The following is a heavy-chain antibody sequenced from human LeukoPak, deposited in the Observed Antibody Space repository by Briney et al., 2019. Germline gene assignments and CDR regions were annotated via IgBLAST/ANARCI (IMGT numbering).Heavy chain of an antibody. V-gene: IGHV3-23*01. CDR1: GFTFSSYA. CDR2: ISGSGGST. J-gene: IGHJ4*02. CDR3: AKYYYGSGSFDY. Sequence: PGGSLRLSCAASGFTFSSYAMSWVRQAPGKGLEWVSAISGSGGSTYYADPVKGRFTISRDNSKNTLYLQMNSLRAEDTAVYYCAKYYYGSGSFDYWGQGTLVTVSS. D-gene: IGHD3-10*01.